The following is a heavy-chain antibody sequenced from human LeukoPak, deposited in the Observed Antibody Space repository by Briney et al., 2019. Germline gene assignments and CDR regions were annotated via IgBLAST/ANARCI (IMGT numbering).Heavy chain of an antibody. J-gene: IGHJ4*02. CDR2: MNRDGSEK. V-gene: IGHV3-7*03. CDR3: ARDHAVAGIDY. Sequence: PGGSLRLSCAASRFTFSNYWMSWVRQAPGKGLEWVANMNRDGSEKNYVDSVKGRFTISRDNAKNSLYLQMNSLRAEDTAVYYCARDHAVAGIDYWGQGTLVTVSS. CDR1: RFTFSNYW. D-gene: IGHD6-19*01.